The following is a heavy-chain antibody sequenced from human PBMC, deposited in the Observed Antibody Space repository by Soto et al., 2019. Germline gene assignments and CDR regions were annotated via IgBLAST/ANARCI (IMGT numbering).Heavy chain of an antibody. CDR2: IYYSGST. J-gene: IGHJ6*02. V-gene: IGHV4-31*03. D-gene: IGHD4-17*01. Sequence: PSETLSLTCTVSGGSISSGGYYWSWIRQHPGKGLEWIGYIYYSGSTYYNPSLKSRVTISVDTSKNQFSLKLSSVTAADTAVYYCARDMGYGGNSLYYYYGMDVWGQGTTVTVSS. CDR1: GGSISSGGYY. CDR3: ARDMGYGGNSLYYYYGMDV.